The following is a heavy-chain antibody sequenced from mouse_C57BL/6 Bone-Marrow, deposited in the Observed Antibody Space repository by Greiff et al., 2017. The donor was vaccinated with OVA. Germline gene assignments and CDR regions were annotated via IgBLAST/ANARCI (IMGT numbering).Heavy chain of an antibody. CDR3: ARDEVYFDY. J-gene: IGHJ2*01. Sequence: EVKLVESGGGLLKPGGSLKLSCAASGFTFSSYAMSWVRQTPEKRLEWVATISDGGSSTYYPDNVKGRFTISRDNAKNNLYLQMSHLKSEDTAMYYCARDEVYFDYWGQGTTLTVSS. V-gene: IGHV5-4*01. CDR2: ISDGGSST. CDR1: GFTFSSYA.